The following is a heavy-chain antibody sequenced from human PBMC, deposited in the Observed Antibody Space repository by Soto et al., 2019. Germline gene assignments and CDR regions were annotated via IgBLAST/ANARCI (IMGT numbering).Heavy chain of an antibody. Sequence: QMQLVQSGPEVKKPGTSVKVSCKASGFTFTSSAVQWVRQARGQRLEWIGWIVVGSGNTNYAQKFQERVTITRDMSTSTAYMELSSLRSEDTAVYYCAASSSGYHYFDYWGQGTLVTVSS. J-gene: IGHJ4*02. CDR1: GFTFTSSA. CDR2: IVVGSGNT. V-gene: IGHV1-58*01. CDR3: AASSSGYHYFDY. D-gene: IGHD3-22*01.